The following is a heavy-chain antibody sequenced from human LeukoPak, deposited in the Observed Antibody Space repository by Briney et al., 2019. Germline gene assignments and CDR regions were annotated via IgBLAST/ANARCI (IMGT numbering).Heavy chain of an antibody. J-gene: IGHJ6*02. CDR2: ISGSGDNT. CDR3: AKSWERQRLLDGTDV. CDR1: GFIFSNYA. Sequence: GGSLRPSCAASGFIFSNYAMSWVRQAPGKGLEWVAAISGSGDNTYYADSVKGRFTISRDNSKNTLYVQMNSLRAEDTAVHYCAKSWERQRLLDGTDVWGPGTTVTVSS. V-gene: IGHV3-23*01. D-gene: IGHD1-26*01.